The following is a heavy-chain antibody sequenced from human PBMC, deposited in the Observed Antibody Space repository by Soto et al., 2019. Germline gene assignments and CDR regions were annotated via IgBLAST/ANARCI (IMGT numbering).Heavy chain of an antibody. CDR3: ARVPRAAAGGYNCLDP. D-gene: IGHD6-13*01. CDR1: GYTFASYG. V-gene: IGHV1-8*01. J-gene: IGHJ5*02. CDR2: MNPSSGNT. Sequence: VEVSCKASGYTFASYGINWVRQATGQGLEWMGWMNPSSGNTDFAQKLQGRVTMTWNTSISTAYMELSSLRSEDTAVYYCARVPRAAAGGYNCLDPWGQGTLVTVSS.